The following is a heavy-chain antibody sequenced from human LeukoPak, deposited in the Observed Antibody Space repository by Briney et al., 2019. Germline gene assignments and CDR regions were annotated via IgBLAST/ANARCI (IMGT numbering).Heavy chain of an antibody. D-gene: IGHD2-2*01. J-gene: IGHJ6*03. V-gene: IGHV1-2*06. Sequence: ASVKVSCKASGYTLTAYYIYWVRQAPGQGLEWMGRINPNSGGTNYAQKFQGRVTMTRDTSISTAYMELSRLRSDDTAVYYCASRYCSSTSCSYYYYYMDVWGKGTTVTVSS. CDR2: INPNSGGT. CDR3: ASRYCSSTSCSYYYYYMDV. CDR1: GYTLTAYY.